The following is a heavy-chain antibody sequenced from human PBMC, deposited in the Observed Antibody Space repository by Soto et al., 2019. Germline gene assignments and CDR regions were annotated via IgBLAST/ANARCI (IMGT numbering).Heavy chain of an antibody. CDR1: GFTLSSSG. CDR2: ISGSGCSA. Sequence: PGGSLRLSCTASGFTLSSSGFRWGLLRPGKGLEWVSAISGSGCSAYYAASVKGRFTTSRDNSKNTLYLQMNSLRAEDTAVYYCAKDGEYSYVYGMDIWGQGTTVTVSS. CDR3: AKDGEYSYVYGMDI. V-gene: IGHV3-23*01. J-gene: IGHJ6*02. D-gene: IGHD5-18*01.